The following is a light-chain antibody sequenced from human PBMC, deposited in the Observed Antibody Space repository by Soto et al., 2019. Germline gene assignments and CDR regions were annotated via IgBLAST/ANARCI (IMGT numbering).Light chain of an antibody. Sequence: EIVMTQSPATLSGSPGERATLSCRASQSLNNNLAWYQQKPGQAPRLLIYFASTRATGIPARFSGSGSGTDFSLTISSLQSEDFAVYYCQQYSAWPLTFGGGTKVETK. V-gene: IGKV3-15*01. CDR1: QSLNNN. CDR3: QQYSAWPLT. J-gene: IGKJ4*01. CDR2: FAS.